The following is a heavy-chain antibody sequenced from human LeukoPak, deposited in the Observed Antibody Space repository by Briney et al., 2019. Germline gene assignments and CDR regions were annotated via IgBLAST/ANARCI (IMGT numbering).Heavy chain of an antibody. CDR2: IYYSGST. J-gene: IGHJ4*02. V-gene: IGHV4-59*01. Sequence: SETLSLTCTVSGGSISGYYWSWIRQPPGKGLEWIGYIYYSGSTNCNPSLKSRVTISVDTSKNQFSLKLSSVTAADTAVYYCAGTNEGSTTSFDYWGQGTLVTVSS. D-gene: IGHD2-8*01. CDR1: GGSISGYY. CDR3: AGTNEGSTTSFDY.